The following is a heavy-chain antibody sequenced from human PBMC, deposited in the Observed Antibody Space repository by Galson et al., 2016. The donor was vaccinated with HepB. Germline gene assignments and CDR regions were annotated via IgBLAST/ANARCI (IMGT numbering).Heavy chain of an antibody. Sequence: SLRLSCAASGFSFSNYDMYWVRQAPGKGLEWVSSIYTAGDTYYPGSVRGRFTISRENSKNSLYLQMNSLTAGDTAVYYCARGKFDCSGGTCHYYGMDVWGKGTTVTVSS. V-gene: IGHV3-13*01. CDR3: ARGKFDCSGGTCHYYGMDV. D-gene: IGHD2-15*01. CDR1: GFSFSNYD. CDR2: IYTAGDT. J-gene: IGHJ6*04.